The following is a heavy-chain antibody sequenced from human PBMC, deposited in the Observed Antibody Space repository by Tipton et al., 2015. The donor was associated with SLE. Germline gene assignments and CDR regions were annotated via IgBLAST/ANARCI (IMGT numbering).Heavy chain of an antibody. V-gene: IGHV4-39*01. CDR3: ARPYLYSSSTDAFDI. J-gene: IGHJ3*02. CDR1: GGSLSSSSYY. Sequence: TLSLTCTVSGGSLSSSSYYWGWIRQPPGKGLEWIGSIYYSGSTYYNPSLKSRVTISVDTSKNQFSLKLSSVTAADTAVYYCARPYLYSSSTDAFDIWGQGTMVTVSS. CDR2: IYYSGST. D-gene: IGHD6-13*01.